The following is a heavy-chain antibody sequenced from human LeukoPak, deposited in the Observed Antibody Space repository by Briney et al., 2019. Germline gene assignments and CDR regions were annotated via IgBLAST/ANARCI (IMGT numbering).Heavy chain of an antibody. CDR3: AKDRSDWPLDAFDI. Sequence: GGSLRLSCAASGFTFDDYALHWVRQAPGKGLEWVSGISWNSGSIGYADSVKGRFTISRDNAKNSLYLQMNSLRAEDTALYYCAKDRSDWPLDAFDIWGQGTMVTVSS. CDR1: GFTFDDYA. V-gene: IGHV3-9*01. D-gene: IGHD2-21*02. CDR2: ISWNSGSI. J-gene: IGHJ3*02.